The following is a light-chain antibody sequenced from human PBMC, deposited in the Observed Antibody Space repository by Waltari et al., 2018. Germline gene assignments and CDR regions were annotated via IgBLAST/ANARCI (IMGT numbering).Light chain of an antibody. CDR3: QAWDTTTVL. Sequence: SYELTQPPSVSVSPRQTASITCPGNKLGDTFVSLYQQKPGQSPVLVIYDDSKRPSWIPERFSGFNSGNTVTLIISGPQAGDQAEYYCQAWDTTTVLLGSGTKLSVL. V-gene: IGLV3-1*01. CDR1: KLGDTF. CDR2: DDS. J-gene: IGLJ2*01.